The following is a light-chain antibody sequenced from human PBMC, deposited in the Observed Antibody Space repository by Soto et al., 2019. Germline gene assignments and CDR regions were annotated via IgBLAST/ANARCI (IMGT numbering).Light chain of an antibody. J-gene: IGKJ5*01. CDR3: QQRLSRPMT. Sequence: EIVLKQSPRTLSLSPGERATLSFRASQSIRYFLAWYQQKPGQAPRLLIYDASSRATGIPDRFSGSGSGTDFTLTISRLEPEDFAVYYCQQRLSRPMTFAQGRRVEIK. CDR2: DAS. CDR1: QSIRYF. V-gene: IGKV3D-20*02.